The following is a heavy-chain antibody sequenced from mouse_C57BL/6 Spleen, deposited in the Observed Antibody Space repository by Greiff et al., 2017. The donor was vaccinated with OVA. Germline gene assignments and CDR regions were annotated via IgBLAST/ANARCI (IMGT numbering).Heavy chain of an antibody. CDR2: IDPSDSYT. D-gene: IGHD2-3*01. Sequence: QVQLQQPGAELVRPGTSVKLSCKASGYTFTSYWMHWVKQRPGQGLEWIGVIDPSDSYTTYNQQFEGKATLTVDTSSSTAYMQLSSLTSEASAVYYCARLEAKDVYYDYWGQGTTLTVSS. J-gene: IGHJ2*01. CDR3: ARLEAKDVYYDY. CDR1: GYTFTSYW. V-gene: IGHV1-59*01.